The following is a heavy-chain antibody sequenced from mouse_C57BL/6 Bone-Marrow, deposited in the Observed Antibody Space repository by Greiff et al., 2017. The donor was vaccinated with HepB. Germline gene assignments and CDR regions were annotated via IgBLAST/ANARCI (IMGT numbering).Heavy chain of an antibody. J-gene: IGHJ2*01. CDR1: GFNIKDTY. CDR2: IDPVNGNT. Sequence: EVKLVESGAELVKPGASVKLSCTASGFNIKDTYMNWVKQRPEQGLEWIGRIDPVNGNTKYDPKFQGKATITADTSSNTAYLQLSSLTSEDTAVYYCARGLGKDYWGQGTTLTVSS. V-gene: IGHV14-3*02. D-gene: IGHD4-1*01. CDR3: ARGLGKDY.